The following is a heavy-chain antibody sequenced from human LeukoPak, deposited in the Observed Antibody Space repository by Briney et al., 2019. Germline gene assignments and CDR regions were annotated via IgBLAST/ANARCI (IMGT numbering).Heavy chain of an antibody. CDR1: GFTFSNG. CDR3: ARQKYLRGPDVEYFDY. Sequence: PGGSLRLSCAASGFTFSNGMQWVRQAPGKGLEWVAVISYEGSTSYYADSVKGRFTISRDNAKNSLYLQMNSLRAEDTAVYYCARQKYLRGPDVEYFDYWGQGTLVTVSS. CDR2: ISYEGSTS. D-gene: IGHD5/OR15-5a*01. V-gene: IGHV3-30*03. J-gene: IGHJ4*02.